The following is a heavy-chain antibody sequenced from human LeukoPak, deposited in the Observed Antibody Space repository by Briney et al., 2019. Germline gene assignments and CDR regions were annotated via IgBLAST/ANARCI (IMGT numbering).Heavy chain of an antibody. CDR1: GGSFSGYY. Sequence: SETLSLTCAVYGGSFSGYYWSWVRQAPGKGLEWIGEVHHSGRTLYNLSLMGRGTISVDTSKNQFSLWLNSVTAADTAVYYCARDDAHLGGTFFDSWGQGILVTVSS. J-gene: IGHJ4*02. D-gene: IGHD3-16*01. V-gene: IGHV4-34*01. CDR3: ARDDAHLGGTFFDS. CDR2: VHHSGRT.